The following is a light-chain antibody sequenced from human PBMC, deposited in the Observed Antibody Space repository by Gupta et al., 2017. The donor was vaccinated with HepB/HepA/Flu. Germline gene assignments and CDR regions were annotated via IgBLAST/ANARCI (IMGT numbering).Light chain of an antibody. Sequence: DVVMTHPPLSLSVTLGQPASISCWSSESLVYSDGVTYLNWFHQRPGQSPRRLLYEVSTRDSGVPDRLSGSGSGTDFTLKISRVEAADVGIYYCLQGTHWPPPTFGQGTRLEIK. V-gene: IGKV2-30*01. CDR2: EVS. CDR1: ESLVYSDGVTY. J-gene: IGKJ5*01. CDR3: LQGTHWPPPT.